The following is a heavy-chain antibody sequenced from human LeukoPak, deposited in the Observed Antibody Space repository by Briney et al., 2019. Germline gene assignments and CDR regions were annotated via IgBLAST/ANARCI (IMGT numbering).Heavy chain of an antibody. Sequence: TSETLSLTCIVSGVSISSSGYYWGWIRQSPGKGMEWIASLFYTGSTHYNPSLKSRVTISVDTSKNQFSLKLSSVTAADTAVYYGARANPRIAAAGTGGTFFDYWGQGTLVTVSS. CDR3: ARANPRIAAAGTGGTFFDY. CDR1: GVSISSSGYY. J-gene: IGHJ4*02. V-gene: IGHV4-39*07. CDR2: LFYTGST. D-gene: IGHD6-13*01.